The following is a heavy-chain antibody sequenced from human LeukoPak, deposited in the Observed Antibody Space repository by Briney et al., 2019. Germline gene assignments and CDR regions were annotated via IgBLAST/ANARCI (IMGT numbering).Heavy chain of an antibody. J-gene: IGHJ4*02. V-gene: IGHV5-51*01. Sequence: GESLEISFKGSGYRFTSYWIGWVRQMPGKGLEWMGIIYPGDSDTRNSPSFQGQVTISADKSISTAYLQWSSLKASDTAMYYCARSSHYYYGSGPLHTYYFDYWGQGTLVTVSS. CDR3: ARSSHYYYGSGPLHTYYFDY. D-gene: IGHD3-10*01. CDR1: GYRFTSYW. CDR2: IYPGDSDT.